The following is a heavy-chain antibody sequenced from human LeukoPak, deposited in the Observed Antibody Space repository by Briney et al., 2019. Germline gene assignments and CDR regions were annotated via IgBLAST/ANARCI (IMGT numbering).Heavy chain of an antibody. D-gene: IGHD1-1*01. CDR3: ARVGGTNYYYYGMDV. V-gene: IGHV4-59*01. CDR1: GGSISSYY. Sequence: SETLSLTCTVSGGSISSYYWSWIRQPPGKGLEWIGYIYYSGSTNYNPSLKSRVTISVDTSKNQFSLKLSSVTAADTAVYYCARVGGTNYYYYGMDVWGQGTTVTVSS. J-gene: IGHJ6*02. CDR2: IYYSGST.